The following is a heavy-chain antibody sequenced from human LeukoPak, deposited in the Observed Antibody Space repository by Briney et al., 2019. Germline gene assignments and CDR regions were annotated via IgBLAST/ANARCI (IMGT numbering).Heavy chain of an antibody. D-gene: IGHD6-13*01. CDR1: GGSFSGYY. V-gene: IGHV4-34*01. Sequence: SETLSLTCAVYGGSFSGYYWSWIRQPPGKGLEWIGEINHSGSTNYNPSLKSRVTMSVDMSKNQFSVKLSSVTAADTAVYYCARAGSSWYQEYYFDYWGQGSLVTVSS. J-gene: IGHJ4*02. CDR2: INHSGST. CDR3: ARAGSSWYQEYYFDY.